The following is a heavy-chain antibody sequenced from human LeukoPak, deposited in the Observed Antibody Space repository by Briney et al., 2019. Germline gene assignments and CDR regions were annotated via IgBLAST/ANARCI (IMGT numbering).Heavy chain of an antibody. V-gene: IGHV7-4-1*02. CDR2: INTNTGNP. J-gene: IGHJ4*02. Sequence: ASVKVSCKASGYTFTSYAMNWVRQAPGQGLEWMGWINTNTGNPTYAQGFTGRFVFSLDTSVSTAYLQISRLKAEDTAVYYCARGLSVLNWNDLSRISGYWGQGTLVTVSS. CDR1: GYTFTSYA. D-gene: IGHD1-1*01. CDR3: ARGLSVLNWNDLSRISGY.